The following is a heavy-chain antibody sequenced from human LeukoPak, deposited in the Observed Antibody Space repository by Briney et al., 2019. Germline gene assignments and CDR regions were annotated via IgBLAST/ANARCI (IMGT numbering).Heavy chain of an antibody. V-gene: IGHV3-15*01. Sequence: PGGSLRLSCAASGFTFSNAWMSWVRQAPGKGLEWVGRIKSKTDGGTTDYAAPVKGRFTISRDDSKNTLYLQMNSLKTEDTAVCYCTTVTMVRGVIMGSWGQGTLVTVSS. D-gene: IGHD3-10*01. J-gene: IGHJ4*02. CDR3: TTVTMVRGVIMGS. CDR2: IKSKTDGGTT. CDR1: GFTFSNAW.